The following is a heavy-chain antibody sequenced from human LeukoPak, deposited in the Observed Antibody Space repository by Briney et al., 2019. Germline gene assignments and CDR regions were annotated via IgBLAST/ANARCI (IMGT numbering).Heavy chain of an antibody. CDR3: ARDIYGSGPLDY. V-gene: IGHV3-33*01. CDR2: IWYDGSNK. Sequence: PGGSLRLSCAASGFTFSSYGMHWVRQAPGKGLEWVAVIWYDGSNKYYADSVKGRFTISRDNSKNTLYLQMNSLRAEDTAVYYCARDIYGSGPLDYWGQGTLVTVSS. CDR1: GFTFSSYG. D-gene: IGHD3-10*01. J-gene: IGHJ4*02.